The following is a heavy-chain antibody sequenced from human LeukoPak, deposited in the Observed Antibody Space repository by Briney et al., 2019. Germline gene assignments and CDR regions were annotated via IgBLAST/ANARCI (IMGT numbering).Heavy chain of an antibody. CDR3: ARSINDYGATGYFQY. D-gene: IGHD4-17*01. CDR1: GYSFTTYW. CDR2: IYPGDSDT. Sequence: GESLKISCKGSGYSFTTYWIVWVRQMPGKGLEWMGIIYPGDSDTRCSPSFQGQVTISADKSINTAYLQWSSLKASDTAMYYCARSINDYGATGYFQYWGQGTLVTVSS. V-gene: IGHV5-51*01. J-gene: IGHJ1*01.